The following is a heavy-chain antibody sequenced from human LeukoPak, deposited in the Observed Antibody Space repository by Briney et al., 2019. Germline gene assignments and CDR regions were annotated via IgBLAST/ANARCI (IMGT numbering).Heavy chain of an antibody. CDR1: GFMSTLYS. CDR3: ARDSKYYYDTRDAFDI. J-gene: IGHJ3*02. D-gene: IGHD3-22*01. V-gene: IGHV3-48*04. CDR2: ISSSGSTI. Sequence: GGSLRLSCTTSGFMSTLYSMSWVRQSPGKGLEWVSYISSSGSTIYYADSVKGRFTISRDNAKNSLYLQMNSLRAEDTAVYYCARDSKYYYDTRDAFDIWGQGTMATVSS.